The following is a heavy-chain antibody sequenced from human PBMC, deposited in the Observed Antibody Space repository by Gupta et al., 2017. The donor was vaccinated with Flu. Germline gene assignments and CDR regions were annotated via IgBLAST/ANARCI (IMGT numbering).Heavy chain of an antibody. CDR2: IKYDGSEI. Sequence: VRQAPGKGLEWVANIKYDGSEIFYVDSVKGRFTISRDNAKNSLYLQMDNLRAEDTATYYCSTRSASTTLFADFWVQGTLVRVSS. J-gene: IGHJ4*02. V-gene: IGHV3-7*01. CDR3: STRSASTTLFADF. D-gene: IGHD2-15*01.